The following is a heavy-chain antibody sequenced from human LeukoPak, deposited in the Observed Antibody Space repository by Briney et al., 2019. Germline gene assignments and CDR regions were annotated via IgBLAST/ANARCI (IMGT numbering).Heavy chain of an antibody. V-gene: IGHV3-30*02. D-gene: IGHD3-22*01. CDR3: AKDLITMIVVATANAFDI. J-gene: IGHJ3*02. CDR2: IRYDGSNK. Sequence: GGSLRLSCAASGFTFSSYGMHWVRQAPGKGLEWVAFIRYDGSNKYYADSVKGRFTISRDNSKNTLYLQMNSLRAEDTAVYYCAKDLITMIVVATANAFDIWGQGTMVTVSS. CDR1: GFTFSSYG.